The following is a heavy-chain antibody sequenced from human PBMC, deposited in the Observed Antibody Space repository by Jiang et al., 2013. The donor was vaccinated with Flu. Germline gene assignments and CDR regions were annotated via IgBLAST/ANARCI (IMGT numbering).Heavy chain of an antibody. V-gene: IGHV1-2*02. CDR3: AREPLEGNHYYYYGMDV. CDR2: INPNSGGT. Sequence: QLVESGAEVKKPGLSEVSCKASGYTFTGYYMHWVRQAPGQGLEWMGWINPNSGGTNYAQKFQGRVTMTRDTSISTAYMELSRLRSDDTAVYYCAREPLEGNHYYYYGMDVWGQGTTVTVSS. CDR1: GYTFTGYY. J-gene: IGHJ6*02.